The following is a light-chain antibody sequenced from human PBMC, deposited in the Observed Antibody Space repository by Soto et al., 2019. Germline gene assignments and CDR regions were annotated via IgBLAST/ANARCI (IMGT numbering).Light chain of an antibody. V-gene: IGLV2-14*01. CDR2: DVS. CDR1: SSDVGGYNY. Sequence: QSALTQPASVSGSPGQSITISCTGTSSDVGGYNYVSWYQQHPGKAPKLMIYDVSNRPSGVSNRFSGSKSGNTVSLTISGLQAEDEADYYCSSYTSSILFGGGTKLTVL. CDR3: SSYTSSIL. J-gene: IGLJ2*01.